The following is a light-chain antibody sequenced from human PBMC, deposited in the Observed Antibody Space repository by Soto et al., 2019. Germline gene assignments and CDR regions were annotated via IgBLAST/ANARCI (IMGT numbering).Light chain of an antibody. Sequence: QSALTQPASVSGSPGQSITISCTGTSSDIGGYNYVSWYQQHPGKAPKLMIYEVSNRPSGVSNRFSGSKSGNAASLTISGLQAEDEAYYYCSAFTSSTTLAFGGGTKVTVL. CDR3: SAFTSSTTLA. CDR2: EVS. J-gene: IGLJ3*02. V-gene: IGLV2-14*01. CDR1: SSDIGGYNY.